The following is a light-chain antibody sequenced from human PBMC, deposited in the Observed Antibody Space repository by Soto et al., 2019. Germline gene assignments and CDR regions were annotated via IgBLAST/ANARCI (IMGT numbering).Light chain of an antibody. CDR2: DAS. CDR1: QSISNY. CDR3: QQYDTYPIT. Sequence: DIQMTQSPSSLSASVGDRVTITCRATQSISNYLNWYQQKPGKAPDLLVYDASSLESGVPSRFSGSGSGTEFTLTISSLQPDDFAIYYCQQYDTYPITFGQGTRLEIK. V-gene: IGKV1-5*01. J-gene: IGKJ5*01.